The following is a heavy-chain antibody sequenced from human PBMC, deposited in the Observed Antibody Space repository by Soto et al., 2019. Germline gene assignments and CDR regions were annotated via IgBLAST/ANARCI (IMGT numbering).Heavy chain of an antibody. CDR2: IYPDDSDT. J-gene: IGHJ4*02. V-gene: IGHV5-51*01. CDR1: GFNFPTFW. D-gene: IGHD2-2*01. CDR3: ARRGSCIRPTCPIDY. Sequence: PGESLKISCKHSGFNFPTFWIAWVRQMPGKGLEWMGTIYPDDSDTRYSPSFQGQVTISADKSINTAYLQWGSLKASDSAMYYCARRGSCIRPTCPIDYWGQGTLVTVSS.